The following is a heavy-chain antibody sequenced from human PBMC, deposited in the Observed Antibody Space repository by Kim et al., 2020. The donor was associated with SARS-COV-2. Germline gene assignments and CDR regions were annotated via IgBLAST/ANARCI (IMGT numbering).Heavy chain of an antibody. D-gene: IGHD3-22*01. J-gene: IGHJ4*02. V-gene: IGHV4-39*01. CDR2: IYYSGST. CDR1: GGSISSSSYY. Sequence: SETLSLTCTVSGGSISSSSYYWGWIRQPPGKGLEWIGSIYYSGSTYYNPSLKSRVTISVDTSKNQFSLKRSSVTAADTAVYYCARSDSSGYSYWGQGTLVTVSS. CDR3: ARSDSSGYSY.